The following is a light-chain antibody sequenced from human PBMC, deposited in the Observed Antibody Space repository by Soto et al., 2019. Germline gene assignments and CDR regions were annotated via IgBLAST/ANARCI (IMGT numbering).Light chain of an antibody. CDR1: SSDVGGYNY. J-gene: IGLJ2*01. CDR2: DVS. Sequence: QSALTQPASVSGSPGQSITISCTGTSSDVGGYNYVSWYQQHPGKAPKLMIYDVSNRPSGVSNRFSCSKSGNTASLTISGLQAEDEADYYCSSYTSSSTLFCGGTKLTVL. CDR3: SSYTSSSTL. V-gene: IGLV2-14*01.